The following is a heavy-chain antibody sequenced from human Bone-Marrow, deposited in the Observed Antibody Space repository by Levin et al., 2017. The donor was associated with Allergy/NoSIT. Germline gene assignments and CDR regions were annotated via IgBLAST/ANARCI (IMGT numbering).Heavy chain of an antibody. CDR2: ISVYNGYT. J-gene: IGHJ4*02. V-gene: IGHV1-18*04. CDR3: TREGRAVAGRGGFDS. Sequence: ASVKVSCKASGYTFTTNAINWVRQAPGQGLEWMGWISVYNGYTKSSDKFQGRVTMTADTATATAYMELKTLRSDDSAVYYCTREGRAVAGRGGFDSWGQGTLVTVSS. CDR1: GYTFTTNA. D-gene: IGHD6-19*01.